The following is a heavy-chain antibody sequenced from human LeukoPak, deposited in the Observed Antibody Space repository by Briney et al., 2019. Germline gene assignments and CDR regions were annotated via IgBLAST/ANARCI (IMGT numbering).Heavy chain of an antibody. CDR3: AGAYSYGSGTPFDY. CDR1: GYTFRNYD. D-gene: IGHD3-10*01. J-gene: IGHJ4*02. V-gene: IGHV1-8*03. CDR2: MNYNSGNT. Sequence: ASVKVSCKSSGYTFRNYDVNWVRQATGQGLEWMGWMNYNSGNTGYAQKSQGRVTITTDTSINTFYMELTSLKSGDTAVYYCAGAYSYGSGTPFDYWGQGTLVTVSS.